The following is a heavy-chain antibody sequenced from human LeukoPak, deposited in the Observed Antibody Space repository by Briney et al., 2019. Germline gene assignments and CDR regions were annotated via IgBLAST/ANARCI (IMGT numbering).Heavy chain of an antibody. Sequence: SETLSLTCTVSGGSFSSFNWNWIRQAPGKGLEWIGYVYSSGNTDYNPSLKSRVTISVDTSKNQFSLKLSSVTAADTAVYYCARGYSVWGQGTMVTVSS. D-gene: IGHD2-21*01. CDR2: VYSSGNT. V-gene: IGHV4-59*01. CDR1: GGSFSSFN. J-gene: IGHJ3*01. CDR3: ARGYSV.